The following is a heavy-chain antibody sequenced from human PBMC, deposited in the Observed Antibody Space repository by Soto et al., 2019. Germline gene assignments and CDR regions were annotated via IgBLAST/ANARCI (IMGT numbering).Heavy chain of an antibody. CDR3: ARDSSAGYSSGWYGGPIDY. Sequence: GGSLRLSCAASGFTFSSYAMHWVRQAPGKGLEWVAVISYDGSNKYYADSVKGRFTISRDNSKNTLYLQMNSLRAEDTAVYYCARDSSAGYSSGWYGGPIDYWGQGTLVTVSS. CDR2: ISYDGSNK. J-gene: IGHJ4*02. V-gene: IGHV3-30-3*01. D-gene: IGHD6-19*01. CDR1: GFTFSSYA.